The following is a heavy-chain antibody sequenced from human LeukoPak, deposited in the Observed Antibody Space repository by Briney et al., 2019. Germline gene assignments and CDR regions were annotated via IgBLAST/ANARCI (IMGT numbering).Heavy chain of an antibody. V-gene: IGHV4-38-2*01. Sequence: GSLRLSCAASGFTFSSYAMSWVRQAPGKGLEWIGSIYYSGSTYYNPSLKSRVTISVDTSKNQFTLKLSSVNAADTAVYYCARKTYYGTSEDYWGQGTLVTVSS. D-gene: IGHD3-3*01. CDR2: IYYSGST. J-gene: IGHJ4*02. CDR1: GFTFSSYA. CDR3: ARKTYYGTSEDY.